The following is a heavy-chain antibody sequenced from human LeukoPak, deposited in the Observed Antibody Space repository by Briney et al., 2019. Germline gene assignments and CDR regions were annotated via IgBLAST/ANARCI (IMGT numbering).Heavy chain of an antibody. D-gene: IGHD2-15*01. CDR1: GFSFSSYS. CDR3: AKYLCGGGNCYSGYYFDY. V-gene: IGHV3-48*01. CDR2: ISSSSSTR. J-gene: IGHJ4*02. Sequence: GGSLRLSCAASGFSFSSYSMNWVRQAPGKGLEWVSYISSSSSTRYYADSVKGRFTISRDISKNTLFLQMNSLRAEDTAIYYCAKYLCGGGNCYSGYYFDYWGQGTLVTVSS.